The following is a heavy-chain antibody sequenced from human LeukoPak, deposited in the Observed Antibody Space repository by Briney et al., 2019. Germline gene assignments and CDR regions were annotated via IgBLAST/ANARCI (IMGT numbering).Heavy chain of an antibody. CDR2: IYTSGST. J-gene: IGHJ4*02. Sequence: SETLSLTCTVSGGSISSGSYYWSWIRQPAGKGLEWIGRIYTSGSTNYNPSLKSRVTISVDTSKNQFSLKLSSVTAADTAVYYCARDLGDGYNLGYDYWGQGTLVTVSS. CDR3: ARDLGDGYNLGYDY. CDR1: GGSISSGSYY. D-gene: IGHD5-24*01. V-gene: IGHV4-61*02.